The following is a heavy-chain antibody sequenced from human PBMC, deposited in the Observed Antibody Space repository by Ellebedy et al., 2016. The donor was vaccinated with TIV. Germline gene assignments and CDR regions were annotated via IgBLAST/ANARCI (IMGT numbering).Heavy chain of an antibody. CDR2: ISSSSSTI. CDR1: GFTFSRYS. D-gene: IGHD3-3*01. CDR3: ARGSGYYIGAFDY. J-gene: IGHJ4*02. Sequence: PGGSLRLSCAASGFTFSRYSMHWVRQAPGKGLEWVSSISSSSSTIYYADSVKGRFTISRDNAKNSLYLQMNSLRDEDTAVYYCARGSGYYIGAFDYWGQGTLVTVSS. V-gene: IGHV3-48*02.